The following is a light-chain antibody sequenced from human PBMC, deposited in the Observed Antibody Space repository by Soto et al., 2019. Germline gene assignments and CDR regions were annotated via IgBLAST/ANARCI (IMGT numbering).Light chain of an antibody. CDR1: QSVSSY. J-gene: IGKJ2*02. CDR3: QQRSNWPPWT. CDR2: DAS. V-gene: IGKV3-11*01. Sequence: EIVLTQSPATLSLSPGERATLSCRASQSVSSYLAWYQQKPGKAPRLLIYDASNRATGIPARFSGSGSGTDFALTISSLEPEDYATYYCQQRSNWPPWTFGQGTKLEIK.